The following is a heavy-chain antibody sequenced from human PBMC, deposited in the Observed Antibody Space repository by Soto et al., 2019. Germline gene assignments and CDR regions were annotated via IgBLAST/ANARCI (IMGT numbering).Heavy chain of an antibody. CDR2: IFHSGET. J-gene: IGHJ3*01. V-gene: IGHV4-30-4*08. CDR1: GASISSGDYY. Sequence: HGQLQESGPGLGKPSETLSLTCTVSGASISSGDYYWSWIRQSPGKGLQWNGYIFHSGETSYTPSLEIRLSISIDASKNQFSLNLNSVTAADPDVYFCASSHYVLGAFDVFGLWTVVTVSS. D-gene: IGHD3-10*02. CDR3: ASSHYVLGAFDV.